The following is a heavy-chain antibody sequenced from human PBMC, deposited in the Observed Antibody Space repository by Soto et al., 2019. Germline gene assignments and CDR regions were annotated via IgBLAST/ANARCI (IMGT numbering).Heavy chain of an antibody. Sequence: QVQLQESGPGLVKPSQTLSLTCSVSGGSISSGDYYLSWIRQPPGKGLEWIGYIYYTGTTYYYPSLKSRVTISLDTSKKQFSLNLSSVTATDPAVYYCARWFGEPQNAFDIWGQGTMVTVSS. CDR2: IYYTGTT. D-gene: IGHD3-10*01. CDR1: GGSISSGDYY. CDR3: ARWFGEPQNAFDI. J-gene: IGHJ3*02. V-gene: IGHV4-30-4*01.